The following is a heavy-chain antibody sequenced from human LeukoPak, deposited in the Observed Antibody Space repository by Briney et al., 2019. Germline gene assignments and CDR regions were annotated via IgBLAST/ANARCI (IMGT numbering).Heavy chain of an antibody. CDR1: GFTFSSYW. Sequence: GGSLRLSCAASGFTFSSYWMSWVRQAPGKGLEWVANIKQDGSEKYYVDSVKGRFTISRDNAKNSLYLQMNSLRAEDTAVYYCASPPIVVVPAAITRAFDIWGQGTMVTVSS. J-gene: IGHJ3*02. D-gene: IGHD2-2*02. V-gene: IGHV3-7*01. CDR2: IKQDGSEK. CDR3: ASPPIVVVPAAITRAFDI.